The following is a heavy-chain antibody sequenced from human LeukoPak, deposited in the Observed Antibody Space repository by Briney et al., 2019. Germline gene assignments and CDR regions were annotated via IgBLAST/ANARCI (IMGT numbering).Heavy chain of an antibody. CDR2: IYSGGST. V-gene: IGHV3-53*05. J-gene: IGHJ6*04. CDR3: ASTHDYGDYVPV. CDR1: GFTVSSNY. Sequence: GGSLRLSCAASGFTVSSNYMSWVRQAPGKGLEWVSVIYSGGSTYYADSMKGRFTISRDNSKNTLYLQMNSLRAEDTAVYYCASTHDYGDYVPVWGKGTTVTVSS. D-gene: IGHD4-17*01.